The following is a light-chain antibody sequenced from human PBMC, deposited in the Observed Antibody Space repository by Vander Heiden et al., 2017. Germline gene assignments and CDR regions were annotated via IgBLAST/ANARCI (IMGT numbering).Light chain of an antibody. CDR3: AAWDDSLNGYV. J-gene: IGLJ1*01. CDR1: SSNIGSNT. V-gene: IGLV1-44*01. CDR2: SNN. Sequence: QSVLTPPPSASGTPGQWVTISCSGSSSNIGSNTVNWYQQLPGAAPKLLIYSNNQRPSGVPDRFSGSKSGTSASLAISGLQSEDEADYYCAAWDDSLNGYVFGTGTKVTVL.